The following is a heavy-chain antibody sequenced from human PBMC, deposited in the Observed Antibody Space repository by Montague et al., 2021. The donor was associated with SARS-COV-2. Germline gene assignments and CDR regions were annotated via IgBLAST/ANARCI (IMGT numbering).Heavy chain of an antibody. CDR1: GGSTASHY. D-gene: IGHD6-19*01. CDR2: VYYNGDT. CDR3: ARGWAFD. V-gene: IGHV4-59*08. J-gene: IGHJ3*01. Sequence: SETLSLTCTVSGGSTASHYWNWIRQSPGKRPEGIGYVYYNGDTKYNPSLQSRVTISIDTSENQFSLRLNSVTAADTAVYFCARGWAFD.